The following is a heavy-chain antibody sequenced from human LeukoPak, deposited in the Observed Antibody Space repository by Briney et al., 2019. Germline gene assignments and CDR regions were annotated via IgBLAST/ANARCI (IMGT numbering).Heavy chain of an antibody. CDR2: VNEDGGQK. V-gene: IGHV3-7*01. Sequence: PGGSLRLSCAASGFTFTKNWMSWFRQAPGKGLEWVGNVNEDGGQKNYVDSVKGRFTISRDNAKNSVYLQMNNLRVEEMAVYYCARGKGWIDPWGQGTLVTVSS. CDR1: GFTFTKNW. J-gene: IGHJ5*02. CDR3: ARGKGWIDP.